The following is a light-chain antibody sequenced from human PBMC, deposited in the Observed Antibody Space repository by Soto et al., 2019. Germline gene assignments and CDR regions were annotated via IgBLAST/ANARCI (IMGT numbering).Light chain of an antibody. Sequence: EIVMTQSPAMLSVSPGERATLSCRASQNVNNRLAWYQQKAGQPPRLLIYGASTRATGIPARFSGSGSGTEFTLTISSLQSEDYAVYYCEIFNSWPLLFGQGTKV. V-gene: IGKV3-15*01. CDR1: QNVNNR. CDR2: GAS. CDR3: EIFNSWPLL. J-gene: IGKJ1*01.